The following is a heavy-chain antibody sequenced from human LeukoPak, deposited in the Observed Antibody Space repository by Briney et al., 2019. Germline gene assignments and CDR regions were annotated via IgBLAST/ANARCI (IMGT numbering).Heavy chain of an antibody. CDR2: ISAYNGNT. Sequence: ASVKVSCKASGYTFTSYGISWVRQAPGQGLEWMGWISAYNGNTNYAQKLQGRVTMTTDTSTSTAYMELRSLRSDDTAVYYCATGGYSYGNPYYYYGMDVWGQMTTDTVSS. V-gene: IGHV1-18*01. CDR1: GYTFTSYG. D-gene: IGHD5-18*01. CDR3: ATGGYSYGNPYYYYGMDV. J-gene: IGHJ6*02.